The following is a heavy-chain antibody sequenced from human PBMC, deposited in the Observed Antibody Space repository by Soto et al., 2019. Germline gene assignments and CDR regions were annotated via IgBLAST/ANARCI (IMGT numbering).Heavy chain of an antibody. CDR3: ERLALTSDYGSGSYPYYGMGV. Sequence: QVQLQESCPGLVKPSETLSLTCTVSGGSISSYYWSWIRQTPGRGLEWIGYIHSRGSTNYNPSLRRRVTIAASTSTNQFSREVRCVTAADTAVYYCERLALTSDYGSGSYPYYGMGVWGQGTTVTVSS. J-gene: IGHJ6*02. D-gene: IGHD3-10*01. CDR1: GGSISSYY. V-gene: IGHV4-59*08. CDR2: IHSRGST.